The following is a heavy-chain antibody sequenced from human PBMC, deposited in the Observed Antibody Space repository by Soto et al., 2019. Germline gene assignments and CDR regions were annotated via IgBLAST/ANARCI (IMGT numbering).Heavy chain of an antibody. CDR1: GYTFNTYA. CDR3: ARTVEYDSIPYYYADF. V-gene: IGHV1-18*01. Sequence: QVQLVQSGAEVKKPGASVKVSCKASGYTFNTYAITWVRQAPGQGLEWMGWISGYNGNTNYAQTLQGRGTMTTDTSTSTAYLELRSLRSDDTAEYYCARTVEYDSIPYYYADFWGQGTLVTVSS. J-gene: IGHJ4*01. CDR2: ISGYNGNT. D-gene: IGHD2-21*01.